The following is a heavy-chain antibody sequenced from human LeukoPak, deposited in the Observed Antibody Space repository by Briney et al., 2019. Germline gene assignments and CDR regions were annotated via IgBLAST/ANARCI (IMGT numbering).Heavy chain of an antibody. CDR3: ARGVLLARGGSYYGYY. D-gene: IGHD1-26*01. CDR2: INPNSGGT. Sequence: GASVKVSCKASGYTFTGYYMHWVRQAPGQGLEWMGRINPNSGGTNYAQKFQGRVTMTRDTSISTAHMELSRLRSDDTAVYYCARGVLLARGGSYYGYYWGQGTLVTVSS. V-gene: IGHV1-2*06. CDR1: GYTFTGYY. J-gene: IGHJ4*02.